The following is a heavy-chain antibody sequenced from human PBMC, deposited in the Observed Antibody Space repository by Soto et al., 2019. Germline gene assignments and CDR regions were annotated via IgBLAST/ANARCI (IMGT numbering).Heavy chain of an antibody. CDR3: ARDGVVVPAHDNWFDP. V-gene: IGHV1-69*12. CDR2: IIPIFGTA. CDR1: GGTFSSYA. J-gene: IGHJ5*02. D-gene: IGHD2-21*02. Sequence: QVQLVQSGAEVKKPGSSVKVSCKASGGTFSSYAISWVRQAPGQGLEWMGGIIPIFGTANYAKKCQGRVTFTADESTSTAYMELSSLRSEDTAVYYCARDGVVVPAHDNWFDPWGQGTLVTVSS.